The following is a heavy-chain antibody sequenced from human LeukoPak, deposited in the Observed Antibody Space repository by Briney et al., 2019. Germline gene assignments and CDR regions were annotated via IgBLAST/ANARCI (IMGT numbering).Heavy chain of an antibody. J-gene: IGHJ4*02. V-gene: IGHV3-30*03. CDR2: ISDDGRRK. D-gene: IGHD4-17*01. CDR1: GFSFISYG. CDR3: ARGPSYGDYVDYLDY. Sequence: GGSLRLSCAASGFSFISYGMHWVRQAPGKGLEWVGVISDDGRRKDYADSVKGRFTISRDNAKNSLYLQLNSLRADDTSVYYCARGPSYGDYVDYLDYWGRGTLVTVSS.